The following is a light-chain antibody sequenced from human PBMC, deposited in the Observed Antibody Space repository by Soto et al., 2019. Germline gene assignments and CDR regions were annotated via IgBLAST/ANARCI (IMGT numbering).Light chain of an antibody. CDR1: SSDIGAYKY. CDR3: SSYTSSSTYV. J-gene: IGLJ1*01. Sequence: QSVLTQPASVSGSPGQSITISCTGTSSDIGAYKYVSWYQQRPGKAPKLMVYEVSSRPSGVSDRFSGSKSGNTASLTISGLQAEDEADYYCSSYTSSSTYVFGVGTKLTVL. V-gene: IGLV2-14*01. CDR2: EVS.